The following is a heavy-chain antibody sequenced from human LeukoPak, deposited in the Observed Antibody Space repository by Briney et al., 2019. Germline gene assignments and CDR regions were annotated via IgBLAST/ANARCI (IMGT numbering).Heavy chain of an antibody. Sequence: TGGSLRLSCAASGFTFSTYAMSWVRQAPGKGLEWVSALSPSGGITYYEDSVKGRFTISRDNSKNTLYLQMNSLRAEDTPLYYCARAPFYYDSSGYPYFDGWGQGTLVTVSS. CDR2: LSPSGGIT. D-gene: IGHD3-22*01. CDR3: ARAPFYYDSSGYPYFDG. J-gene: IGHJ4*02. CDR1: GFTFSTYA. V-gene: IGHV3-23*01.